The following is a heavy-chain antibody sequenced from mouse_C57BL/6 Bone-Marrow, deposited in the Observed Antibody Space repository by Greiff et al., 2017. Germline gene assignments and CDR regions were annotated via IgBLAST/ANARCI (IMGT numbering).Heavy chain of an antibody. CDR3: ARRGTGWYCDV. CDR1: GFTFSSYG. Sequence: DVKLVESGGDLVKPGGSLKLSCAASGFTFSSYGMSWVRQTPDKRLEWVATISRGGSYTYYTDSVKGRFTISRDNAKSTLYLQRSSLNSDDTAMYYGARRGTGWYCDVWGTGTTGTGSS. V-gene: IGHV5-6*02. CDR2: ISRGGSYT. D-gene: IGHD3-3*01. J-gene: IGHJ1*03.